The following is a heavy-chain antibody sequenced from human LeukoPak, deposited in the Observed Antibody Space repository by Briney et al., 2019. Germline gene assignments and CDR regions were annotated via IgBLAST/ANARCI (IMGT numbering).Heavy chain of an antibody. CDR3: ARGPVTTSLNYYYYYMDV. CDR2: MNPNSGNT. CDR1: GYTFTSYD. Sequence: ASVKVSCKASGYTFTSYDINWVRQATEQGLEWMGWMNPNSGNTGYAQKFQGRVTITRNTSISTAYMELSSLRSEDTAVYYCARGPVTTSLNYYYYYMDVWGKGTTVTVSS. D-gene: IGHD4-11*01. J-gene: IGHJ6*03. V-gene: IGHV1-8*03.